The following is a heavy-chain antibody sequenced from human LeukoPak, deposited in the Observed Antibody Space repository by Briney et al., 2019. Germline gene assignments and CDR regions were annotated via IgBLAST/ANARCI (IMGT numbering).Heavy chain of an antibody. CDR1: GFTVSSSY. D-gene: IGHD3-22*01. Sequence: GGSLRLSCAASGFTVSSSYMSWVRQAPGKGLEWVSVIYSGGSTYYADSVKGRFTISRDNSKNTLYLQMNSLRAEDTAVYYCAREVDYYDSSGYYSSRYSQHWGQGTLVTVSS. CDR2: IYSGGST. J-gene: IGHJ1*01. CDR3: AREVDYYDSSGYYSSRYSQH. V-gene: IGHV3-53*01.